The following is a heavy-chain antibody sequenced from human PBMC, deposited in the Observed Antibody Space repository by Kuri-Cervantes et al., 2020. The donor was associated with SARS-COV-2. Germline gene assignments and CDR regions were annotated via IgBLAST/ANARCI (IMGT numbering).Heavy chain of an antibody. V-gene: IGHV3-30-3*01. CDR2: ISYDGSNK. Sequence: GESLKISCAASGFTFSSYAMHWVRQAPGKGLEWVAVISYDGSNKYYADSVKGRFTISRDNSKNTAYLQMNSLKTEDTALYYCTRHDYWGQGTLVTVSS. J-gene: IGHJ4*02. CDR1: GFTFSSYA. CDR3: TRHDY.